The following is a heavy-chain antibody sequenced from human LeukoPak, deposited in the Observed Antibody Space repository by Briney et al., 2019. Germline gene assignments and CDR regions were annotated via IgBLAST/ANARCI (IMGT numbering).Heavy chain of an antibody. CDR2: LFNSGVT. Sequence: SETLSLTCTVSGASISSIGYYWGWIRQSPGKRLEWIGSLFNSGVTYYSPSLKSRVSTSVDTSNNHFSLRLTSLTAADTAIYYCARHRVASAYSSFDYWGQGTLVTVSS. CDR3: ARHRVASAYSSFDY. CDR1: GASISSIGYY. D-gene: IGHD2-15*01. V-gene: IGHV4-39*01. J-gene: IGHJ4*02.